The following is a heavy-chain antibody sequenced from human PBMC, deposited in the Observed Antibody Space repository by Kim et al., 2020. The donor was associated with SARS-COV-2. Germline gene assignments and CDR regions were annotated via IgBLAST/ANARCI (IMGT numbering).Heavy chain of an antibody. CDR3: TTGLLIVPAAVLSDY. D-gene: IGHD2-2*01. J-gene: IGHJ4*02. Sequence: APVKGRFTISKDDSKNTLYLQMNSLKTEDTAVYYCTTGLLIVPAAVLSDYWGQGTLVTVSS. V-gene: IGHV3-15*01.